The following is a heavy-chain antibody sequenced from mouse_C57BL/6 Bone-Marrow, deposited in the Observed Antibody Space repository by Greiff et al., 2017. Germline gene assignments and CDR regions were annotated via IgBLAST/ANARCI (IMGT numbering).Heavy chain of an antibody. CDR2: ISDGGSYT. CDR3: ARRSRGTTVVALDY. D-gene: IGHD1-1*01. CDR1: GFTFSSYA. Sequence: DVHLVESGGGLVKPGGSLKLSCAASGFTFSSYAMSWVRQTPEKRLEWVATISDGGSYTYYPANVKGRFTISRDNAKNNLYLQMSHLKSEDTAMYYCARRSRGTTVVALDYWVQGTTLTVSS. J-gene: IGHJ2*01. V-gene: IGHV5-4*01.